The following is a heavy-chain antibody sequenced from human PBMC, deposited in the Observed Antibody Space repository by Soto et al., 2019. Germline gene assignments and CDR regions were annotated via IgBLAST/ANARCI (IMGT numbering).Heavy chain of an antibody. CDR3: AKVEAMSYLYYYMDV. CDR2: IGGSGFST. D-gene: IGHD1-26*01. Sequence: GGSLRLSCAASGFTFNNYAMSWVRQAPGKGLEWVSGIGGSGFSTYYADSVKGRFTSSRDNSKNTLYLEMNSLRAEDTAVYYCAKVEAMSYLYYYMDVWGRGTTVTVSS. CDR1: GFTFNNYA. J-gene: IGHJ6*03. V-gene: IGHV3-23*01.